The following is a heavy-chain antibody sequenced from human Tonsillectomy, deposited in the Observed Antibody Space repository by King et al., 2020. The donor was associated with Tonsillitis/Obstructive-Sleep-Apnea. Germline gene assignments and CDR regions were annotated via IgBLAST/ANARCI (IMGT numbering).Heavy chain of an antibody. CDR2: ILYDGRKE. V-gene: IGHV3-30*18. CDR3: AKDWRCDDDGLGYYGYS. Sequence: VQLVESGGGVVQPGRSLRLSCAASGFAFRSYGMHWVRQAPGKGLEWVAFILYDGRKEYYADSVKGRFTISRDNSKNTLYLQMNTLRVEDTAVYRCAKDWRCDDDGLGYYGYSWGQGTLVTVSS. J-gene: IGHJ4*02. D-gene: IGHD3-22*01. CDR1: GFAFRSYG.